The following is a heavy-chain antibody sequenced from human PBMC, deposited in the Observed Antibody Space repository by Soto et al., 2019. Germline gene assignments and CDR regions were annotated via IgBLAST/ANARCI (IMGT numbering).Heavy chain of an antibody. CDR2: IPGSGGST. CDR3: AKIGASSSVSLPLVLLDY. J-gene: IGHJ4*02. CDR1: GFTFSSYA. Sequence: GGSLRLSCAASGFTFSSYAMSWVRQSPGKGLEWVSAIPGSGGSTYYAGSVKGRFTISRDNSKNTLYLQMNNLRVEDTAVYYCAKIGASSSVSLPLVLLDYSVQGYVVTVCS. V-gene: IGHV3-23*01. D-gene: IGHD6-6*01.